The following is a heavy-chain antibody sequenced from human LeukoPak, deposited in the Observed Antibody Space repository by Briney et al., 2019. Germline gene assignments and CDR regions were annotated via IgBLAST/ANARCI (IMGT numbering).Heavy chain of an antibody. CDR3: ASTQQWLAFDY. CDR2: FYHSGNT. V-gene: IGHV4-59*01. CDR1: GGSISNYH. Sequence: PSETLSLTCTVSGGSISNYHWSWMRQPPGKGLEWIGCFYHSGNTTYNPSLKSRVTTSVDTSKNEFSLKLNSVTAADTAVYYCASTQQWLAFDYWGQGILVTVSS. J-gene: IGHJ4*02. D-gene: IGHD6-19*01.